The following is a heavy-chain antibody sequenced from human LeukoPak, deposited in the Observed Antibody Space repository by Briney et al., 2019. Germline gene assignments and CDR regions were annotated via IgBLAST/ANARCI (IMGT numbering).Heavy chain of an antibody. CDR2: TSSSDDGK. Sequence: GGSLRLSCAASGFTFTSYEMNWVRQAPGKGLEWVSATSSSDDGKYYADSVRGRFTISRDNSRNTMYLQMNSLRAEDAAVYYCAKAPVTSCRGAFCYPFDSWGQGTLVTVSS. CDR1: GFTFTSYE. V-gene: IGHV3-23*01. CDR3: AKAPVTSCRGAFCYPFDS. J-gene: IGHJ4*02. D-gene: IGHD2-15*01.